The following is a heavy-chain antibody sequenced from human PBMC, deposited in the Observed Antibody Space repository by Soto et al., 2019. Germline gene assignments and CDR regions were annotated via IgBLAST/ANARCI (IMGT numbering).Heavy chain of an antibody. CDR1: GGSFSGYY. CDR2: INHSGST. V-gene: IGHV4-34*01. J-gene: IGHJ3*02. D-gene: IGHD2-2*01. Sequence: QVQLQQWGAGLLKPSETLSLTCAVYGGSFSGYYWSWIRQPPGKGLEWIGEINHSGSTNYNPSLTSRVTISVDTSKNQFSLKLSSVTAADTAVYYCARQLQHDAFDIWGQGTMVTVSS. CDR3: ARQLQHDAFDI.